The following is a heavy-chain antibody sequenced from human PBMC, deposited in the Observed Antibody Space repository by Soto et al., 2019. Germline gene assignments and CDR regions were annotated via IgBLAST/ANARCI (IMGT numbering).Heavy chain of an antibody. Sequence: ASVKVSCKASGYTLSSYGISWVRQAPGQGLEWMGWVGAYNGNTNYAQKFQGRVTMTTDTSTSTGYMDLRSLRSDDTAVYYCARDRGSGWFVYWGQGTLVTVSS. CDR2: VGAYNGNT. V-gene: IGHV1-18*01. J-gene: IGHJ4*02. CDR1: GYTLSSYG. D-gene: IGHD6-19*01. CDR3: ARDRGSGWFVY.